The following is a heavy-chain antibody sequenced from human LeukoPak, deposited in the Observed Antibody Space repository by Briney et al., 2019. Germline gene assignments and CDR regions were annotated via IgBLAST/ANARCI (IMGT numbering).Heavy chain of an antibody. V-gene: IGHV4-30-2*01. CDR3: ARLAKYSSSSGPGRSFDI. Sequence: SETLSLTCTVSGGSISSGGYYWSWIRQPPGKGLEWIGYIYHSGSTYYNPSLKSRVTISVDRSKNQFSLKLSSVTAADTAVYYCARLAKYSSSSGPGRSFDIWGQGTMVTVSS. D-gene: IGHD6-6*01. CDR1: GGSISSGGYY. J-gene: IGHJ3*02. CDR2: IYHSGST.